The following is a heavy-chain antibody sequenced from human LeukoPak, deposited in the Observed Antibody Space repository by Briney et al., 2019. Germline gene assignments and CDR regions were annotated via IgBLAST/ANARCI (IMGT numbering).Heavy chain of an antibody. Sequence: SVKVSCKASGYTFTSYAMSWVRQAPGQGLEWMGGIIPIFGTANYAQKFQGRVTISADKSTSTAYMELSSLRSEDTAVYYCASGRTDIVVVPATLRNYFFDYWGQGTLVTVSS. J-gene: IGHJ4*02. D-gene: IGHD2-2*01. V-gene: IGHV1-69*06. CDR1: GYTFTSYA. CDR2: IIPIFGTA. CDR3: ASGRTDIVVVPATLRNYFFDY.